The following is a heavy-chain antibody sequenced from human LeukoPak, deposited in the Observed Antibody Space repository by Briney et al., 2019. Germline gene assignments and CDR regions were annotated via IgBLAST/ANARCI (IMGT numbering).Heavy chain of an antibody. CDR1: GFTFVVYG. J-gene: IGHJ4*02. CDR2: INYNGAIT. V-gene: IGHV3-20*04. CDR3: ARDRLGPSFSVSHFDL. D-gene: IGHD3-3*02. Sequence: GGSLRLSCATSGFTFVVYGLIWARRAPGKGLEWLYAINYNGAITDYADSVKGRFTISRDNAKNSLYLRMDSLRAEDTALYYCARDRLGPSFSVSHFDLWGQGTLVTVSS.